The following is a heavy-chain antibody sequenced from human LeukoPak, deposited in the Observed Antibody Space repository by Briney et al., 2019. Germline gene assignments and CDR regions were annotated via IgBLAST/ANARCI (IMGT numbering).Heavy chain of an antibody. CDR1: GYSFTSYW. CDR3: ARQISYYDILTGFPSGNWFDP. V-gene: IGHV5-51*01. D-gene: IGHD3-9*01. CDR2: IYPGDSDT. Sequence: GESLKISCKGSGYSFTSYWIGWVRQVPGKGLESMGIIYPGDSDTRYSPSFQGQVTISADKSISTAYLQWSSLKASDTAMYYCARQISYYDILTGFPSGNWFDPWGQGTLVTVSS. J-gene: IGHJ5*02.